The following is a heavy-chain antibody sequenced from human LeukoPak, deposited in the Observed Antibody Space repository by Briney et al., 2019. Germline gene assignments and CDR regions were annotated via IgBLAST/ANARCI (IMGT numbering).Heavy chain of an antibody. CDR2: ISGSGGST. CDR1: GFTFSSYA. J-gene: IGHJ4*02. V-gene: IGHV3-23*01. D-gene: IGHD3-3*01. Sequence: PGRSLRLSCAASGFTFSSYAMSWVRQAPGKGLEWVSAISGSGGSTYYADSVKGRFTISRDNSKNMMYLQMNSLRAEDTAVYYCAKEALRFLEWLYAIDYWGQGTLVTVSS. CDR3: AKEALRFLEWLYAIDY.